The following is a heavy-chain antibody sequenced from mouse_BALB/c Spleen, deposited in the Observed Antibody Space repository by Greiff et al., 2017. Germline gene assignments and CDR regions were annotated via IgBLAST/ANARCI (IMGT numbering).Heavy chain of an antibody. V-gene: IGHV2-4-1*01. CDR2: IWSGGST. J-gene: IGHJ3*01. CDR3: ARKAGGVYAMDY. Sequence: VMLVESGPGLVQPSQSLSITCTVSGFSLTSYGVHWVRQSPGKGLEWLGVIWSGGSTDYNAAFISRLSISKDNSKSQVFFKMNSLQADDTAIYYCARKAGGVYAMDYWGQGTLVTVSA. CDR1: GFSLTSYG. D-gene: IGHD1-1*02.